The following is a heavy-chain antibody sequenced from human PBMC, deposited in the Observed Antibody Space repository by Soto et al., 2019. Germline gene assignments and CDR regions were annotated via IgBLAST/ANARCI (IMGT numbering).Heavy chain of an antibody. CDR1: GGTFSSYT. Sequence: SVKVSCKASGGTFSSYTISWVRQAPGQGLEWMGRIIPILGIANYAQKFQGRVTITADKSTSTAYMELSSLRSEDTAVYYCATRLFTHTREYNWFDPWGQGTLVTVSS. CDR3: ATRLFTHTREYNWFDP. CDR2: IIPILGIA. J-gene: IGHJ5*02. V-gene: IGHV1-69*02. D-gene: IGHD2-15*01.